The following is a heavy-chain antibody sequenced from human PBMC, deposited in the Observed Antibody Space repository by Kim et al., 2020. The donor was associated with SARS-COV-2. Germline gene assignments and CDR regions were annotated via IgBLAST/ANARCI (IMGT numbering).Heavy chain of an antibody. J-gene: IGHJ6*02. CDR2: IYPGDSDT. CDR1: GYSFTSYW. V-gene: IGHV5-51*01. D-gene: IGHD3-9*01. Sequence: GESLKISCKGSGYSFTSYWIGLVRQMPGKGLEWMGIIYPGDSDTRYSPPFQGQVTISADKSISTAYRQWSSLKASDTAMYYCARHFKSDYDILTGYDCHYGMDVWGQGTTVTVSS. CDR3: ARHFKSDYDILTGYDCHYGMDV.